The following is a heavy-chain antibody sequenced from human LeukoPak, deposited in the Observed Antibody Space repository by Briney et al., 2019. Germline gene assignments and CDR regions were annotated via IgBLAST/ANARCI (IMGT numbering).Heavy chain of an antibody. CDR2: INEDGSEI. CDR3: VRAYHPGGWFDP. J-gene: IGHJ5*02. V-gene: IGHV3-7*04. Sequence: GGSLRLSCAASGFTFSRSWMTWVCQAPGKGLEWVASINEDGSEIHYVDSVKGRFTISRDNAKDSLYLQMSSLTAEDTAMYYCVRAYHPGGWFDPWGQGTLVTVSS. D-gene: IGHD2-21*01. CDR1: GFTFSRSW.